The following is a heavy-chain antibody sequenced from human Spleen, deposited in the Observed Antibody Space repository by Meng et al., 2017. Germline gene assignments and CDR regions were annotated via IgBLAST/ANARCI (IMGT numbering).Heavy chain of an antibody. V-gene: IGHV1-2*06. CDR1: GHSYPAYY. Sequence: VRGVRSVAEGQKPGASVKGSRKASGHSYPAYYRHWVRRAPGQGLEWMARINPKSGDTHYAQKFQARVTMTGDTSISTAYMELSGLRSDDTAMYYCARDEDISAAGKLFGDYWGQGTLVTVSS. D-gene: IGHD6-25*01. J-gene: IGHJ4*02. CDR2: INPKSGDT. CDR3: ARDEDISAAGKLFGDY.